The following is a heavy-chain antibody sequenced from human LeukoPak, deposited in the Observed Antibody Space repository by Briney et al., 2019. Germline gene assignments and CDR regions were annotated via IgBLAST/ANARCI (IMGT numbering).Heavy chain of an antibody. CDR1: GGTFSSYA. CDR2: IIPIFGTA. D-gene: IGHD4-17*01. V-gene: IGHV1-69*13. CDR3: AGDTVTTYAFDI. Sequence: ASVKVSCKASGGTFSSYAISWVQQAPGQGLEWMGGIIPIFGTANYAQKFQGRVTITADESTSTAYMELSSLRSEDTAVYYCAGDTVTTYAFDIWGQGTMVTVSS. J-gene: IGHJ3*02.